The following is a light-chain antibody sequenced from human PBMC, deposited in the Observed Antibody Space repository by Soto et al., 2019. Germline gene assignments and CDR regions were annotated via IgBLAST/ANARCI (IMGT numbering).Light chain of an antibody. J-gene: IGKJ5*01. V-gene: IGKV3-15*01. Sequence: EIVMTQSPASLSVSPGESVTLSCGASQSVASNLAWYQQKPGQAPXXXXXXXSTRATGVPARFSGSGSGTDFTLTISSLQAADFAVYHCQHYNNWPITFGQGTRLEIK. CDR3: QHYNNWPIT. CDR2: XXS. CDR1: QSVASN.